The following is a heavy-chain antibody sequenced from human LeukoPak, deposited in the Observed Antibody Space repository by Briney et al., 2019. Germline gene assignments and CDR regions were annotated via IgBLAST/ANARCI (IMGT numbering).Heavy chain of an antibody. Sequence: SETLSLTCAVSGYSISSGYYWGWIRQPPGKGLEWIGSIYHSGSTYYNPSLKSRVTISVDTSKNQFSLKLSSVTAADTAVYYCARLSYGGKAFDIWGQGTMVTVSS. CDR2: IYHSGST. J-gene: IGHJ3*02. V-gene: IGHV4-38-2*01. CDR1: GYSISSGYY. D-gene: IGHD4-23*01. CDR3: ARLSYGGKAFDI.